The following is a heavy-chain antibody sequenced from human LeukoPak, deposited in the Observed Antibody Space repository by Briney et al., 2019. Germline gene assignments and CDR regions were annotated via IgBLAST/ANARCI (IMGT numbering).Heavy chain of an antibody. J-gene: IGHJ4*02. CDR2: IKEDGSER. D-gene: IGHD1-26*01. CDR1: EFSYW. CDR3: ATEDGDSGSFYFDH. V-gene: IGHV3-7*01. Sequence: PGGSLRLSCAVSEFSYWTSWVRQAPGKGLEWVASIKEDGSERYYGDSVKGRFTISSDNTKNALYLQMNTLRAEDTAVYYCATEDGDSGSFYFDHWGQGTLVTVSS.